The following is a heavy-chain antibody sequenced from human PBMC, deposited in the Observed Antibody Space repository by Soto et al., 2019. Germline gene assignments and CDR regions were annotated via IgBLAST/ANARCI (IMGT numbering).Heavy chain of an antibody. J-gene: IGHJ4*02. CDR3: ALTAAAAHPPYY. D-gene: IGHD6-13*01. Sequence: SLRLSCAASGFTFSSYAMHWVRQAPGKGLEWVAVISYDGSNKYYADSVKGRFTISRDNSKNTLYLQMNSLRAEDTAVYYCALTAAAAHPPYYWGQGTLVTVSS. CDR2: ISYDGSNK. CDR1: GFTFSSYA. V-gene: IGHV3-30-3*01.